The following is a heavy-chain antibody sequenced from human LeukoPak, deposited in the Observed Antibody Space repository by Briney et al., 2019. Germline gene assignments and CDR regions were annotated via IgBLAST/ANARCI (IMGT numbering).Heavy chain of an antibody. CDR3: ARGVEPLAANTLAY. D-gene: IGHD1-14*01. Sequence: GGSLRLSCAASGFTVITNDMTWVRQAPGKGLEWVTVLYSDGNTKYADSVQGRFTISRDNSKNTLYLEMNSLSPDNTAVYYCARGVEPLAANTLAYWGQGTLVTVSS. CDR2: LYSDGNT. CDR1: GFTVITND. V-gene: IGHV3-53*01. J-gene: IGHJ4*02.